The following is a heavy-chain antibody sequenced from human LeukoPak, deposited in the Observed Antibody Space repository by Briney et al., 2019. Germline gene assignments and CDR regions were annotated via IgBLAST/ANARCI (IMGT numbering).Heavy chain of an antibody. CDR3: ARGRGYYYDSSGFDY. Sequence: PSVTLSLTCTVSGGSLSSYYWSWIRQSAGKGLEWIGRIYTSGSTNYNPSLKSRVTMSVDTSKNQFSLKLSSVTAADTAVYYCARGRGYYYDSSGFDYWGQGTLVTVSS. CDR2: IYTSGST. D-gene: IGHD3-22*01. V-gene: IGHV4-4*07. CDR1: GGSLSSYY. J-gene: IGHJ4*02.